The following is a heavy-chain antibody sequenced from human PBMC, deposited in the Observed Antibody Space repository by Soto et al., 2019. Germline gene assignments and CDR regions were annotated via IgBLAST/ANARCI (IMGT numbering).Heavy chain of an antibody. J-gene: IGHJ4*02. Sequence: GGSLRLSCAASGFTFSSYAMHWVRQAPGKGLEWVAVISYDGSNKYYADSVKGRFTISRDNSKNTLYLQMNSLRAEDTAVYYCARAQKQRWLQSGSVYWGQGTLVTVSS. CDR2: ISYDGSNK. D-gene: IGHD3-10*01. CDR3: ARAQKQRWLQSGSVY. V-gene: IGHV3-30-3*01. CDR1: GFTFSSYA.